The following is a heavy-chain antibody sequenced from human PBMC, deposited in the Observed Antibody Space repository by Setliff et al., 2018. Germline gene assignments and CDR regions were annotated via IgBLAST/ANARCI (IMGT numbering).Heavy chain of an antibody. CDR3: AKMVGGSRSSGSCYFDY. V-gene: IGHV3-23*01. Sequence: PGGSLRLSCAASGFTFSTYAMSWVRQAPGKGLEWVSVISGSGTTTYYADPVKGRFTISRDDSKNTVYLQMNSLRAEDTAIYYCAKMVGGSRSSGSCYFDYWGQGTLVTVSS. D-gene: IGHD2-15*01. J-gene: IGHJ4*02. CDR2: ISGSGTTT. CDR1: GFTFSTYA.